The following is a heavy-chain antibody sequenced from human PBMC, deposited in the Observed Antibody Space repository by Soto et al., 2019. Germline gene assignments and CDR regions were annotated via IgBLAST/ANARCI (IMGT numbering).Heavy chain of an antibody. J-gene: IGHJ3*02. CDR2: ISSSGSTI. Sequence: GGSLRLSCAASGFTFSSYEMNWVRQAPGKGLEWVSYISSSGSTIYYADSVKGRFTISRDNAKNSLYLQMNSLRAEDTAVYYCAKVPQRSRPHAYYYDSKEASDAFDIWGQGTMVTVSS. CDR1: GFTFSSYE. V-gene: IGHV3-48*03. D-gene: IGHD3-22*01. CDR3: AKVPQRSRPHAYYYDSKEASDAFDI.